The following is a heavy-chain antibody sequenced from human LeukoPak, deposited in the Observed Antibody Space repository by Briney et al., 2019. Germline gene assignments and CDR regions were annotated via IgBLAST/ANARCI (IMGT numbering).Heavy chain of an antibody. CDR1: GYSFTSYD. J-gene: IGHJ4*02. D-gene: IGHD3-9*01. CDR2: MNPNTGDT. V-gene: IGHV1-8*01. Sequence: ASVKVSCKASGYSFTSYDINWVRQATGQGLEWMGYMNPNTGDTGVTQKFQGRVTMTRDPSINTAYMELTSLRSEDTAVYFCTRGGEILTHYKHIDYWGQGTLVTVS. CDR3: TRGGEILTHYKHIDY.